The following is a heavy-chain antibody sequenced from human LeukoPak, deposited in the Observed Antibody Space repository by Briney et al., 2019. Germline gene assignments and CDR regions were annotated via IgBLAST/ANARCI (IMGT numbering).Heavy chain of an antibody. D-gene: IGHD2-21*01. V-gene: IGHV1-46*01. CDR2: INPQGDIT. Sequence: ASVKVSCKTSGYTFTKYLIHWVQQAPGQGLEWMGTINPQGDITNYAQRFQARITLTEDTSTSTVYMELSSLTSEDTAVYYCARPSYCVADNCGYWLDPWGPGTLVTVSS. J-gene: IGHJ5*02. CDR3: ARPSYCVADNCGYWLDP. CDR1: GYTFTKYL.